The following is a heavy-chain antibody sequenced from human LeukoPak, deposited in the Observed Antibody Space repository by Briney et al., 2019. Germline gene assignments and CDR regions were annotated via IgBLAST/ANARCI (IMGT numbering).Heavy chain of an antibody. Sequence: GGSLRLSCAASGFTFSSYGMHWVRQAPGKGLEWVAVIWYDGSNKYYADSVKGRFTISRDNSKNTLYLQMNSLRAEDTAVYYCAREGALYYDSSGYYYAFDYWGQGTLVTVSS. D-gene: IGHD3-22*01. V-gene: IGHV3-33*01. CDR1: GFTFSSYG. CDR3: AREGALYYDSSGYYYAFDY. CDR2: IWYDGSNK. J-gene: IGHJ4*02.